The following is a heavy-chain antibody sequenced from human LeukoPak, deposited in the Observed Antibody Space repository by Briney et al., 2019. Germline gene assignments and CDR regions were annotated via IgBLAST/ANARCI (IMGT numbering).Heavy chain of an antibody. CDR3: ARGRSWAIFGVVIMFYFYY. CDR2: INPNSGGT. Sequence: GASVKVSCKASGYTFTGYYMHWVRQAPGQGLEWMGWINPNSGGTNYAQKFQGRVTMTRDTSISTAYMELSRLRSDDTAVYYCARGRSWAIFGVVIMFYFYYLGQGTLVTVSS. V-gene: IGHV1-2*02. D-gene: IGHD3-3*01. CDR1: GYTFTGYY. J-gene: IGHJ4*02.